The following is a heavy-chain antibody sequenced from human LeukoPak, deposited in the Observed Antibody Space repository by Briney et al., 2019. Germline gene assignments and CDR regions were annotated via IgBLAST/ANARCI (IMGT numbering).Heavy chain of an antibody. CDR1: GYTFTSYY. CDR2: INPSGGST. D-gene: IGHD6-13*01. V-gene: IGHV1-46*01. Sequence: ASVKVSCKASGYTFTSYYMHWVRQAPGQGLEWMGIINPSGGSTSYAQKFQGRVTMTRDTSTSSVYMELSSLRSEDTAVYYCARVGIAAAGLDYWGQGTLVTVSS. J-gene: IGHJ4*02. CDR3: ARVGIAAAGLDY.